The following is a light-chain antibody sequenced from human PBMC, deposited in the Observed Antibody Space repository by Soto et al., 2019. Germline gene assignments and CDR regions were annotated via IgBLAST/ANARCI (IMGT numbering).Light chain of an antibody. V-gene: IGLV1-51*01. J-gene: IGLJ7*01. CDR1: RSNIGDNY. CDR3: GTWDSSLSAV. Sequence: QSVLTQPPSVSAAPGQRVTISRSGSRSNIGDNYVSWYQQLPGTAPKLLIYDNNNRPSGIPDRFSGSKSGTSATRGITGLQTGDEADYYCGTWDSSLSAVFGGGTQLTVL. CDR2: DNN.